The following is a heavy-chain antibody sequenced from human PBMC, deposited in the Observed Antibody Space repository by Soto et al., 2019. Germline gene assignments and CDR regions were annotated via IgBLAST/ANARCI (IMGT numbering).Heavy chain of an antibody. Sequence: EVQLVESGGGLVRPGGSLRLSCAASGFTFSSYWMHWVRQAPGKGLVWVSRMNEDGGTTDYADSVKGRFTISRDNAKNTLYLHMNSLRVEDTAFYYCASDISGRPDVWGQGTTVTVSS. CDR2: MNEDGGTT. CDR3: ASDISGRPDV. J-gene: IGHJ6*02. V-gene: IGHV3-74*02. D-gene: IGHD5-12*01. CDR1: GFTFSSYW.